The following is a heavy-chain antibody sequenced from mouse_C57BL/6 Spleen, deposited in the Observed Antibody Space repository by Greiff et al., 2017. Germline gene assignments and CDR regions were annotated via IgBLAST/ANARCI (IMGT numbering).Heavy chain of an antibody. CDR2: IDPSDSYT. Sequence: QVQLQQPGAELVMPGASVKLSCKASGYTFTSYWMHWVKQRPGQGLEWIGEIDPSDSYTNYNQKFKGKSTVTVDKSSSTAYMQLSSLTSEDSAVYYCAKGDYYGGSWFVWWGQGALVTVCA. CDR3: AKGDYYGGSWFVW. J-gene: IGHJ3*02. V-gene: IGHV1-69*01. CDR1: GYTFTSYW. D-gene: IGHD1-1*01.